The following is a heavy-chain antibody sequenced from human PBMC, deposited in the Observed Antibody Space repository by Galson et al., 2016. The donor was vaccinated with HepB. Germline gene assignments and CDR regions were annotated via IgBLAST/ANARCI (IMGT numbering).Heavy chain of an antibody. CDR1: GGSISNTIYY. CDR3: ARWAGYSDY. V-gene: IGHV4-31*03. J-gene: IGHJ4*02. CDR2: IYYSGST. D-gene: IGHD6-19*01. Sequence: TLSLTCTVSGGSISNTIYYWTWIRQHPGKGLEWIGYIYYSGSTYYNPSLKSRVIISVGTSKNQFSLKLTSVTAADPAVYYCARWAGYSDYWGQGTLVTVSS.